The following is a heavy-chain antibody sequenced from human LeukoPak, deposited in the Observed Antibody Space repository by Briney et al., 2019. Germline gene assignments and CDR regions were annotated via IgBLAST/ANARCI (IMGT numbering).Heavy chain of an antibody. J-gene: IGHJ4*02. CDR2: ISGSGSST. V-gene: IGHV3-23*01. CDR3: ARPYYDSSGYHFDY. D-gene: IGHD3-22*01. Sequence: GGSLRLSCAASGFTFSNYAMTWVRQAPGKGLEWVSGISGSGSSTYYADSVKGRFTLSRDYPKNTLYLQMNSLRAEDTAVYYCARPYYDSSGYHFDYWGQGTLVTVSS. CDR1: GFTFSNYA.